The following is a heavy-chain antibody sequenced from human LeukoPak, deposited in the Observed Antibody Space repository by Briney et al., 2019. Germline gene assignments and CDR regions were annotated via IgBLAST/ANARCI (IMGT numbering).Heavy chain of an antibody. J-gene: IGHJ3*02. V-gene: IGHV1-18*04. CDR1: GYTFTSHG. Sequence: ASVKVSCKASGYTFTSHGISWVRQAPGQGLEWMGWLSTYFGNTNYVQKFQGRLTMTTDTSTSTAYMELRSLRSDDTAVYYCARGLDDILTGSEDAFDIRGQGTRVTVSS. CDR3: ARGLDDILTGSEDAFDI. CDR2: LSTYFGNT. D-gene: IGHD3-9*01.